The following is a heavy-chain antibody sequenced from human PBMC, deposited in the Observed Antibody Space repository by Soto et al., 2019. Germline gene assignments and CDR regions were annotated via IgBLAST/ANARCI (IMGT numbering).Heavy chain of an antibody. CDR3: ERDRGVGQPAGWFDP. CDR2: ISGSSIYT. Sequence: GGSLRLSCAASGFTFSDYYMSWIRQAPGKGLEWVSYISGSSIYTNYAGSVKGRFTVSRDNAKNSLYLQMSSLRAEDTAVYYCERDRGVGQPAGWFDPWGQGTLVTVYS. V-gene: IGHV3-11*06. J-gene: IGHJ5*02. D-gene: IGHD3-10*01. CDR1: GFTFSDYY.